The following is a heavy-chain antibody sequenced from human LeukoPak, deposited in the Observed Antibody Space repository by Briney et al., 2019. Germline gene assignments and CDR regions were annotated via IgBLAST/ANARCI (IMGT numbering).Heavy chain of an antibody. CDR1: GDSVSSNSAA. V-gene: IGHV6-1*01. J-gene: IGHJ3*02. CDR3: ARATETGVDAFDI. D-gene: IGHD3-10*01. Sequence: SQTLSLTCAISGDSVSSNSAAWNWLRQSPSRGLEWLGSTYYRSKWYNDYAVSVKSRITINPDTSKNQFSLQLNSVTPEDTAVYYCARATETGVDAFDIWGQGTMVTVSS. CDR2: TYYRSKWYN.